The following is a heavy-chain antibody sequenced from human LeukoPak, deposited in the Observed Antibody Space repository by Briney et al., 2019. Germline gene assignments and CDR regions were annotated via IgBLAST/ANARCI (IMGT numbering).Heavy chain of an antibody. J-gene: IGHJ4*02. V-gene: IGHV3-30*18. D-gene: IGHD6-13*01. CDR3: AKSPGIAAVFDY. Sequence: GGSLRLSCAASGFTFSSYGMHWVRQGPGKGLEWVAVISYDGSNKYYADSVKGRFTISRDNSKNTLYLQMNSLRAEDTAVYYCAKSPGIAAVFDYWGQGTPVTVSS. CDR2: ISYDGSNK. CDR1: GFTFSSYG.